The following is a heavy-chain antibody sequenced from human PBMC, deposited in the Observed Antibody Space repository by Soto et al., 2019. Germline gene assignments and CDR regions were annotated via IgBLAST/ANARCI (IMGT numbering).Heavy chain of an antibody. CDR1: GYTFTSSD. CDR3: ARTLYGDNVDY. J-gene: IGHJ4*02. Sequence: QVQLVQSGAEVKKPGASVKVSCKASGYTFTSSDINWVRQATGQGLVWMGWMNPNRVNTGYAQKFQGRVTMTRNTSISTAYMELSSMRSEDTAVDYCARTLYGDNVDYWGQGTLVTVSS. CDR2: MNPNRVNT. D-gene: IGHD4-17*01. V-gene: IGHV1-8*01.